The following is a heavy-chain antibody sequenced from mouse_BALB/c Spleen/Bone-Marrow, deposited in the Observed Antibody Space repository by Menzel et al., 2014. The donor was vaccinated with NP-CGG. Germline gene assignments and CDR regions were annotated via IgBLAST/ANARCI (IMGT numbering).Heavy chain of an antibody. CDR2: IWRGGST. CDR1: GFSLTSYG. CDR3: AKIGTTTGAMDY. Sequence: VQLQESGPGLVQPSQRLSITCTVSGFSLTSYGVHWVRQSPGKGLEWLGVIWRGGSTDYNAAFMSRLSITKDNSKSXVLFKMNSLQADDTAIYYCAKIGTTTGAMDYWGQGTSVTVSS. J-gene: IGHJ4*01. D-gene: IGHD2-14*01. V-gene: IGHV2-5*01.